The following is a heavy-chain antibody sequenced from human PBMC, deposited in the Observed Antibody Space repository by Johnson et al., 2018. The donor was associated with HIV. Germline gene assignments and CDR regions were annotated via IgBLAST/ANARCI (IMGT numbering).Heavy chain of an antibody. CDR2: ISYDGSST. V-gene: IGHV3-30*04. CDR3: ARGVAMIVF. J-gene: IGHJ3*01. Sequence: QVQLVESGGGVVQPGRSLRLSCAASGFTFSSYAMHWVCQAPGKGLEWVAVISYDGSSTNYADSVKGRFTISRDNAKNTLYLQMNSLRAEDTAVYYCARGVAMIVFWGQGTMVTVSS. CDR1: GFTFSSYA. D-gene: IGHD3-22*01.